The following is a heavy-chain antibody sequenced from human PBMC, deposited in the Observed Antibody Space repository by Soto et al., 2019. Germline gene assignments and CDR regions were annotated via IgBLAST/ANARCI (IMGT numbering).Heavy chain of an antibody. CDR2: IIPIFGTA. V-gene: IGHV1-69*06. D-gene: IGHD6-13*01. J-gene: IGHJ6*02. CDR3: ASAEAAAGFYSYSGMDF. CDR1: GGTFSSYA. Sequence: QVQLVQSGAEVKKPGSSVKVSCKASGGTFSSYAISWVRQAPGQGLEWMGGIIPIFGTANYAQKFQGRVTITADKSTSTAYMELSSLRSEDTAVYFCASAEAAAGFYSYSGMDFWGQGTTVTVSS.